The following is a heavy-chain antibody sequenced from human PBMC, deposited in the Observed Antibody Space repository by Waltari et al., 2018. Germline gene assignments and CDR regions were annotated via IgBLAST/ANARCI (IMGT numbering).Heavy chain of an antibody. Sequence: EVQLVESGGGLVKPGGSLRLSCAASGFPFRNARMTSVRQAPGKGLEWVGRIKSKTDGGTTDYAAPVKGRFTISRDDSKNTLYLQMNSLKTEDTAVYYCTTIFQLRFLEWLGHWGQGTLVTVSS. D-gene: IGHD3-3*01. CDR2: IKSKTDGGTT. J-gene: IGHJ5*02. V-gene: IGHV3-15*01. CDR3: TTIFQLRFLEWLGH. CDR1: GFPFRNAR.